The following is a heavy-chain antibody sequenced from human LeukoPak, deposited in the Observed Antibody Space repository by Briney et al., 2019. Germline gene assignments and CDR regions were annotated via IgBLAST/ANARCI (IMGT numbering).Heavy chain of an antibody. Sequence: SETLSLTCAVYGGSFGGYYWSWIRQPPGKGLEWIGEINHSGSTNYNPSLKSRVTISVDTSKNQFSLELSSVTAADTAVYYCARCSTDYDFWSGFRYYYYGMDVWGQGTTVTVSS. CDR2: INHSGST. J-gene: IGHJ6*02. CDR1: GGSFGGYY. D-gene: IGHD3-3*01. V-gene: IGHV4-34*01. CDR3: ARCSTDYDFWSGFRYYYYGMDV.